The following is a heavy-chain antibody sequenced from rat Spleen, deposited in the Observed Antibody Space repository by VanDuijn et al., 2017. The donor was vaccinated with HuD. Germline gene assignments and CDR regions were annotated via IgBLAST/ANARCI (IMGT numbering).Heavy chain of an antibody. D-gene: IGHD1-1*01. Sequence: EVQLQESGPGLVRPSQSLSLTCSVTGYSITTHYWDWIRKLPGNKLEWMGYINSAGSTVYNPSLKSRISITRDTSKNQFFLQVNSVSTEDTATYYCATSEGVHYYLPFAYWGQGTLVTVSS. J-gene: IGHJ3*01. V-gene: IGHV3-3*01. CDR2: INSAGST. CDR3: ATSEGVHYYLPFAY. CDR1: GYSITTHY.